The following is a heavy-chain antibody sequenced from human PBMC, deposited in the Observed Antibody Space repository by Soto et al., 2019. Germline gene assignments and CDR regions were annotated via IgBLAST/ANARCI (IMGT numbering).Heavy chain of an antibody. CDR2: INHSGST. CDR1: GGSFSGYY. Sequence: SETLSLTCAVYGGSFSGYYWSWIRQPPGKGLEWIGEINHSGSTNYNPSLKSRVTISVDTSKNQFSLKLSSVTAADTAVYYCARVGYYYGSGSTKKIDYWGQGTLVTVSS. J-gene: IGHJ4*02. V-gene: IGHV4-34*01. D-gene: IGHD3-10*01. CDR3: ARVGYYYGSGSTKKIDY.